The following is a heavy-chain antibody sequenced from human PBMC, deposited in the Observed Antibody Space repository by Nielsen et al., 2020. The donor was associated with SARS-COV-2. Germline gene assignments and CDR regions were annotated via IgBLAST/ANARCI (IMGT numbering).Heavy chain of an antibody. CDR2: IYSGGST. D-gene: IGHD6-19*01. J-gene: IGHJ6*02. Sequence: WIRQPPGKGLEWVSVIYSGGSTYYADSVKGRFTISRDNSKNTLYLQMNSLRAEDTAVYYCARDLGGSSGWGDYYYYGMDVWGQGTTVTVS. CDR3: ARDLGGSSGWGDYYYYGMDV. V-gene: IGHV3-53*01.